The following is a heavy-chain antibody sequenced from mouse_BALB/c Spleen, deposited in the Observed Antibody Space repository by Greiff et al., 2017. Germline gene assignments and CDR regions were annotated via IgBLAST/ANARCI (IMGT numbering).Heavy chain of an antibody. Sequence: EVQGVESGGGLVKPGGSLKLSCAASGFTFSSYAMSWVRQSPEKRLEWVAEISSGGSYTYYPDTVTGRFTISRDNAKNTLYLEMSSLRSEDTAMYYCARDIYYYGSSYAMDYWGQGTSVTVSS. CDR2: ISSGGSYT. V-gene: IGHV5-9-4*01. J-gene: IGHJ4*01. D-gene: IGHD1-1*01. CDR1: GFTFSSYA. CDR3: ARDIYYYGSSYAMDY.